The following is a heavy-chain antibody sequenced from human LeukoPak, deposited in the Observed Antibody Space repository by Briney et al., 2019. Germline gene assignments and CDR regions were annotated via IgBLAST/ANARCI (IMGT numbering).Heavy chain of an antibody. CDR2: ISSSGSTI. CDR1: GFTFSSYE. J-gene: IGHJ3*02. CDR3: ARVGYYDSSGYYSDAFDI. D-gene: IGHD3-22*01. Sequence: QPGGSLRLSCAASGFTFSSYEMNWVRQAPGKGLEWVSYISSSGSTIYYADSVKGRFTISRDNAKNSLYLQMNNLRAEDTAVYYCARVGYYDSSGYYSDAFDIWGQGTMVTVSS. V-gene: IGHV3-48*03.